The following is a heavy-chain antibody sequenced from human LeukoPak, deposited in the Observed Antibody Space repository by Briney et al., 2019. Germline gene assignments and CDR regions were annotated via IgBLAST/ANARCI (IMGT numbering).Heavy chain of an antibody. Sequence: GGSLRLSCAASGFPFSSYGMQWVRQAPGKGLQWVAVIWFDGSNKYYADSVKGRFSISRDNSKSTVYLQMNSLRDEDTAVYYCARFERITIFGVVTAPDYWGQGTLVTVSS. CDR3: ARFERITIFGVVTAPDY. D-gene: IGHD3-3*01. CDR2: IWFDGSNK. J-gene: IGHJ4*02. V-gene: IGHV3-33*01. CDR1: GFPFSSYG.